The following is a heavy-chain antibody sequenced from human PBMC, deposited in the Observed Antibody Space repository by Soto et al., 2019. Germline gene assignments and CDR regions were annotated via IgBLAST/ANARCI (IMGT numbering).Heavy chain of an antibody. D-gene: IGHD3-3*01. J-gene: IGHJ6*02. CDR1: GDSISSNY. V-gene: IGHV4-59*01. Sequence: ETLSLTCTVSGDSISSNYWSWIRQPPGKGLEWIGYMFYSGNTNYNPSLKSRVTISVDTSKNQFSLKLSSVAAEDKAVYYCARALEWKSMDVWGQGTTVTVS. CDR2: MFYSGNT. CDR3: ARALEWKSMDV.